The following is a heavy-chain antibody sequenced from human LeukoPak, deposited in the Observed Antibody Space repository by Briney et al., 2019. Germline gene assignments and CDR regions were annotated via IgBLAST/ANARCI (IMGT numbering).Heavy chain of an antibody. CDR2: INSEGSST. J-gene: IGHJ4*02. Sequence: PGGSLRLSCAACGFTFSSDCMHWVRQAPGEGLAWVARINSEGSSTSYADSVKGRFTISRDNAKNTLYLKMSSLRAEDTAVYYCARAYCGSDCYSRAMDYWGQGTLVTVSS. CDR1: GFTFSSDC. CDR3: ARAYCGSDCYSRAMDY. V-gene: IGHV3-74*01. D-gene: IGHD2-21*02.